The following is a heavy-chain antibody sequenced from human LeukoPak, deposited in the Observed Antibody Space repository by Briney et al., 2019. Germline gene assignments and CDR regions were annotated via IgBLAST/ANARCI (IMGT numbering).Heavy chain of an antibody. V-gene: IGHV1-69*01. D-gene: IGHD5-18*01. J-gene: IGHJ3*02. CDR1: GGTFSSYA. CDR2: IIPIFGTA. CDR3: ARDGIGYSYGYSSAFDI. Sequence: SVKVSCKASGGTFSSYAISWVRQAPGQGLEWMGGIIPIFGTANYAQKFQGRVTITADESTSTAYMELSSLRSDDTAVYYCARDGIGYSYGYSSAFDIWGQGTMVTVSS.